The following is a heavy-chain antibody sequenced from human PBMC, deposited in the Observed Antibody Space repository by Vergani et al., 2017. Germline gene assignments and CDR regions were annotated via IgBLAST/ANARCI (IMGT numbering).Heavy chain of an antibody. V-gene: IGHV4-34*01. CDR2: INHSGST. CDR3: ARRAGGSGWRPGP. Sequence: QVQLQQWGAGLLKPSETLSLTCAVYGGSFSGYYWSWIRQPPGKGLEWIGEINHSGSTNYNPSLKSRVTISVDTSKNQFSLKLSSVTAADTAVYYCARRAGGSGWRPGPWGQGTLVTVSS. D-gene: IGHD6-19*01. J-gene: IGHJ5*02. CDR1: GGSFSGYY.